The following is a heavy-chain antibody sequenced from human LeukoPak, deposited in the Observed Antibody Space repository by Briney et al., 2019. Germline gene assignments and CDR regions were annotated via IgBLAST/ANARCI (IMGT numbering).Heavy chain of an antibody. CDR2: ISSSSSAI. Sequence: GGSLRLSCAASGFTFSSYSMNWVRQAPGKGLEWISYISSSSSAIYYADSVKGRFTISRDNAKNSLYLQMNSLRDEDTAVYYCVRDRFYSFDYWGQGTLVTVSS. J-gene: IGHJ4*02. V-gene: IGHV3-48*02. CDR3: VRDRFYSFDY. CDR1: GFTFSSYS.